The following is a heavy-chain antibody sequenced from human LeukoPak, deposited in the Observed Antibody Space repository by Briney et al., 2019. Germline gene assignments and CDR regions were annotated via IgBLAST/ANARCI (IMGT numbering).Heavy chain of an antibody. D-gene: IGHD3-22*01. J-gene: IGHJ4*02. Sequence: SETLSLTCAVYVGSFSGYYWSWIRQPPGKGLEWIGEINHSGSTNYNPSLKSRVTISVDTSKNQFSLNLSSVTAADTAVYYCARGPRADDSSGYPVDYWGQGTLVTVSS. CDR3: ARGPRADDSSGYPVDY. CDR2: INHSGST. CDR1: VGSFSGYY. V-gene: IGHV4-34*01.